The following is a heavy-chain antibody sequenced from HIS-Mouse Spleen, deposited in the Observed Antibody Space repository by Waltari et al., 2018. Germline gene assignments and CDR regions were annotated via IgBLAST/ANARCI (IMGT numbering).Heavy chain of an antibody. CDR1: GFSLSTSGMC. V-gene: IGHV2-70*15. Sequence: QVTLRESGPALVKTTQTLTLTCTFSGFSLSTSGMCVSWIRQPPGKALEWLARIDWDDDKYYSTSLKTRLTISKDTSENQVVLTMTNMDPVDTATYYCARIQAGKLELPFDYWGQGTLVTVSS. D-gene: IGHD1-7*01. J-gene: IGHJ4*02. CDR2: IDWDDDK. CDR3: ARIQAGKLELPFDY.